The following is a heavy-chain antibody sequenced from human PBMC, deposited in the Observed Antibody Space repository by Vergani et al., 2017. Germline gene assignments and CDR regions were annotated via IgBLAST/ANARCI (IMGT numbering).Heavy chain of an antibody. CDR3: ATAIYGDFDRLFDH. D-gene: IGHD2-21*02. CDR2: ISSSGYTI. Sequence: QVQLQQCGAGLLKPSETLSLTCAVSGGSFSGYYWSWIRQAPGEGLEWISYISSSGYTIYYAESVRGRFTLSRDNAENSLSLQINSLRAEDTAVDYCATAIYGDFDRLFDHWGQGTLVTVSS. V-gene: IGHV3-11*01. J-gene: IGHJ4*02. CDR1: GGSFSGYY.